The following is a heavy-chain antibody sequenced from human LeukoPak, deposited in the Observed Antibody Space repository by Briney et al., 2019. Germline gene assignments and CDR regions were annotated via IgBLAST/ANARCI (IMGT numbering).Heavy chain of an antibody. J-gene: IGHJ4*02. Sequence: GESLKISCKGSGYTFTNYWIGWVRQMPGKGLEWMGIINLGDSDTRYCPSFQGQVTISADKSTRTAYLQWSSLKASDTAMYYCTSPERSCSGGSCYSGPNLPFDYWGQGTPVTVSS. V-gene: IGHV5-51*01. CDR2: INLGDSDT. D-gene: IGHD2-15*01. CDR3: TSPERSCSGGSCYSGPNLPFDY. CDR1: GYTFTNYW.